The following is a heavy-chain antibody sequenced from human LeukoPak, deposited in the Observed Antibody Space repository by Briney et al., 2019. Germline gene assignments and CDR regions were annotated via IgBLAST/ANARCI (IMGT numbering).Heavy chain of an antibody. D-gene: IGHD4-17*01. CDR3: ARNLGYGDYYYYYGMDV. J-gene: IGHJ6*02. V-gene: IGHV4-34*01. CDR1: GGSFSGYY. CDR2: INHSGST. Sequence: PSETLSLTCAVYGGSFSGYYWSWIRQPPGKGLEWIGEINHSGSTNYNPSLKSRVTISLDTSKNQFSLKLTSVTAADTAVYYCARNLGYGDYYYYYGMDVWGQGTTVTVSS.